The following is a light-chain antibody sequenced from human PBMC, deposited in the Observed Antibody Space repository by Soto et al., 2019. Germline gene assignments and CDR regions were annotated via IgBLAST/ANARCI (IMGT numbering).Light chain of an antibody. Sequence: LVLTQSPGTLSLSPGETATLSCRASQSVSNIYLGWYQQKPGQAPRLLIFDGSSRATGIPPRFSGSGSGTDFTLTISSLEPEDSAVYYCQQRHMWPITFGQGTRLEIK. J-gene: IGKJ5*01. CDR1: QSVSNIY. CDR2: DGS. CDR3: QQRHMWPIT. V-gene: IGKV3D-20*02.